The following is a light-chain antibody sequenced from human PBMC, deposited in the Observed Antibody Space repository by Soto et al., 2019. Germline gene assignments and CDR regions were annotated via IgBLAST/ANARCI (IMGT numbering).Light chain of an antibody. CDR1: QSISSW. V-gene: IGKV1-5*01. CDR2: DAS. Sequence: DIQMTQSPSTLSASVVDRVTITCRASQSISSWLAWYQLKPGKAPKLLIYDASSLESGVPSRFSGSGSGTEFTLTISSLQPDDFATYYCQQYNTYQTFGQGTKVDIK. J-gene: IGKJ1*01. CDR3: QQYNTYQT.